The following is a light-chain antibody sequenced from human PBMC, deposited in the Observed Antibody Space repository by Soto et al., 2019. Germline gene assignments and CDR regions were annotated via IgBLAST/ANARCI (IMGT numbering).Light chain of an antibody. CDR1: SSNIGSNT. Sequence: QSVLTQPPSASGTPGQRVTISCSGSSSNIGSNTVNWYQQLPGTAPKLLIYSNNQQPSGVPDRFSGSKSGTSASLAISGLQSEDEADYYCAAWDDSLNVFVVFGGGTKLTVL. CDR2: SNN. CDR3: AAWDDSLNVFVV. V-gene: IGLV1-44*01. J-gene: IGLJ2*01.